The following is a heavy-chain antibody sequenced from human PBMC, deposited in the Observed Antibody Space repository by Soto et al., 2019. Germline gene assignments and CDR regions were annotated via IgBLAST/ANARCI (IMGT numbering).Heavy chain of an antibody. J-gene: IGHJ5*02. CDR2: SYYSGTT. V-gene: IGHV4-39*01. Sequence: SETLSHTGRVAGASISVQRYYGTWIRQPPGKGLEGIAISYYSGTTYFNPSLKRRATTSVDTSKNQFSLRLTSVTAADTAISYCTRRYNWNDNYFDPWGPGALVTVSS. D-gene: IGHD1-20*01. CDR1: GASISVQRYY. CDR3: TRRYNWNDNYFDP.